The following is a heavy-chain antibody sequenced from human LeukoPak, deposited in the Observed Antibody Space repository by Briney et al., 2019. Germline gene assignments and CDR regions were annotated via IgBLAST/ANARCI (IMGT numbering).Heavy chain of an antibody. V-gene: IGHV3-23*01. D-gene: IGHD3-10*01. CDR3: AKDLLLWFGETGDAFDI. CDR1: GFTFSNYA. CDR2: ISGSGVST. J-gene: IGHJ3*02. Sequence: GGSLRLSCAASGFTFSNYAMSWVRQAPGKGLEWVSAISGSGVSTFYADSVKGRFSISRDNSKSTLYLQMNSLRPEDTAVYYCAKDLLLWFGETGDAFDIWGQGTIVTVSS.